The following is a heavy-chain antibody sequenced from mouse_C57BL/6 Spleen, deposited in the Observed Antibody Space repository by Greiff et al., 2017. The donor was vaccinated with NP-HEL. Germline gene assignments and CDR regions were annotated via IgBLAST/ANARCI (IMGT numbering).Heavy chain of an antibody. CDR3: ARGYDYDAY. D-gene: IGHD2-4*01. J-gene: IGHJ3*01. Sequence: QVQLQQSGAELVRPGASVKLSCKASGYTFTDYYINWVKQRPGQGLDWIARIYPGSGNTYYNEKFKGKATLTAEKSSSTAYMQLSSLTSEDSAVYFCARGYDYDAYWGQGTLVTVSA. CDR2: IYPGSGNT. V-gene: IGHV1-76*01. CDR1: GYTFTDYY.